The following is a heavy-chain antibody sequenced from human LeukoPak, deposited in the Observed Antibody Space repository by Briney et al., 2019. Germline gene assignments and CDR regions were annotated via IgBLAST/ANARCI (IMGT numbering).Heavy chain of an antibody. CDR2: INNSGST. CDR1: AGSFSGYF. J-gene: IGHJ4*02. CDR3: VRGTTAARLQN. V-gene: IGHV4-34*01. D-gene: IGHD6-6*01. Sequence: SETLSLICAVYAGSFSGYFWTWIRQPPGKGLEWIGEINNSGSTFYNPSLKSRVTISVDTSNNQFSLILSSVTAADTAVYYCVRGTTAARLQNWGQGTQVAVSS.